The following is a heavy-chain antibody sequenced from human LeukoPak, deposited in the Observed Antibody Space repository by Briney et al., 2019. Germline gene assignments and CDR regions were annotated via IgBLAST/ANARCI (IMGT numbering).Heavy chain of an antibody. CDR2: IYYDGSNI. CDR3: ARDWKTNSFDY. J-gene: IGHJ4*02. Sequence: GGSLRLSCAASGFSFSNYDVHWVRQAPGKGLEWVAFIYYDGSNIYYADYVKGRFTISRDISKNTLYLQMDSLRAEDTAIYYCARDWKTNSFDYWGQGTLVTVSS. CDR1: GFSFSNYD. D-gene: IGHD1-1*01. V-gene: IGHV3-33*01.